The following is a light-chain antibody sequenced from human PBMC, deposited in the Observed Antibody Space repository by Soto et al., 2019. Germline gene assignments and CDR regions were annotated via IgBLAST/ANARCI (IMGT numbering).Light chain of an antibody. Sequence: DIQMTQSPSSLSASVGDRVTITCQASQDISNYLNWYQQKLGKAPKLLIYDASNLETGVPSRFSGSGSGTDFTFTISSLQPEDIATYYCQQLFDSPITFGQGTRLEIK. CDR2: DAS. CDR3: QQLFDSPIT. J-gene: IGKJ5*01. CDR1: QDISNY. V-gene: IGKV1-33*01.